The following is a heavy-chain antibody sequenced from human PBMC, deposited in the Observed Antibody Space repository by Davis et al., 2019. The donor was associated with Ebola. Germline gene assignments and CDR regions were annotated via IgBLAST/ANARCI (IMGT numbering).Heavy chain of an antibody. CDR3: ARVLGYYDSSGYYFYYYYGMDV. V-gene: IGHV1-46*01. Sequence: ASVKVSCKASGYTFTSYYMHWVRQAPGQGLEWMGIINPSGGSTSYAQKFQGRVTMTRDTSTSTVYMELSSLRSEDTAVYYCARVLGYYDSSGYYFYYYYGMDVWGQGTTVTVSS. J-gene: IGHJ6*02. D-gene: IGHD3-22*01. CDR1: GYTFTSYY. CDR2: INPSGGST.